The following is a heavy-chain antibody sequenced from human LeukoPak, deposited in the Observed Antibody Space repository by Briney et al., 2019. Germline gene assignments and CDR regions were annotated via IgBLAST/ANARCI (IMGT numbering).Heavy chain of an antibody. D-gene: IGHD6-6*01. Sequence: GGSLILSCTASGFSFSGHWMHWARQLPGKGLVWVSRISPTGSTTSYADSVKGRFTVSRDNAKNTLYLQVNNLRAEDTAVYYCARGPNSNWSGLDFWGQGTLLTVSS. V-gene: IGHV3-74*01. CDR3: ARGPNSNWSGLDF. CDR2: ISPTGSTT. J-gene: IGHJ4*02. CDR1: GFSFSGHW.